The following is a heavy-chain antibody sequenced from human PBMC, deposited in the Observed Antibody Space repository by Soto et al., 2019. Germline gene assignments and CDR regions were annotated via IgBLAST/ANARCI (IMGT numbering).Heavy chain of an antibody. CDR3: ARGGLMVYPPYYYYMDV. CDR1: GGSISSYY. CDR2: IYYSGST. Sequence: SETLSLTCTVSGGSISSYYWSWIRQPPGKGLEWIGYIYYSGSTNYNPSLKSRVTISVDTSKNQFSLKLSSVTAADTAVYYCARGGLMVYPPYYYYMDVWGKGTTVTVSS. D-gene: IGHD2-8*01. J-gene: IGHJ6*03. V-gene: IGHV4-59*01.